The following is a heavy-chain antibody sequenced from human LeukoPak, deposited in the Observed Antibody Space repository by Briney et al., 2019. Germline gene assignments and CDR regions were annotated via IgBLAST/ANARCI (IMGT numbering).Heavy chain of an antibody. Sequence: PSETLSLTCTVSGGSISSYYWSWIRQPPGKGLEWIGYIYYSGSTNYNPSLKSRVTISVDTSKNRFSLQLSSVTAADTAVYYCARDRGDILTYFDYWGQGTLVTVSS. D-gene: IGHD3-9*01. CDR1: GGSISSYY. CDR2: IYYSGST. V-gene: IGHV4-59*01. CDR3: ARDRGDILTYFDY. J-gene: IGHJ4*02.